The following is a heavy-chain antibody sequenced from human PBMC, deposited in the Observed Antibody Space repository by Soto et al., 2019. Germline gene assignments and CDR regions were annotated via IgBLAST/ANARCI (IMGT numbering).Heavy chain of an antibody. D-gene: IGHD5-12*01. V-gene: IGHV4-39*02. J-gene: IGHJ4*02. CDR2: IYYSGST. Sequence: SETLSLTCTVSGGSISSSSYYWGWIRQPPGKGLEWIGSIYYSGSTYYNPSLKSRVTISVDTSKNQFSLKLSSVTAADTAVYYCARDYDVGYFDYWGQGTLVTVSS. CDR1: GGSISSSSYY. CDR3: ARDYDVGYFDY.